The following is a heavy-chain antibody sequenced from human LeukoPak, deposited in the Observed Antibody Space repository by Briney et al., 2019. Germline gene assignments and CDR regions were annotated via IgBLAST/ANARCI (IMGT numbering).Heavy chain of an antibody. D-gene: IGHD4-17*01. CDR3: AKDVDYGDYVVY. CDR1: GFTFSSYA. J-gene: IGHJ4*02. V-gene: IGHV3-23*01. CDR2: ISGSGGST. Sequence: GGSLRLSCAASGFTFSSYAMSWVRQAPGKGLEWVSAISGSGGSTYYADSVKGRLTISRDNSKNTLYLQMNSLRAEDTAIYYCAKDVDYGDYVVYWGQGTLVTVSS.